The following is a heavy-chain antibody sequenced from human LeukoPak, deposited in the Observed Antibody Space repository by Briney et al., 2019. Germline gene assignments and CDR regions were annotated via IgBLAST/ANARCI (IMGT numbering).Heavy chain of an antibody. CDR1: GFTFSSYG. CDR2: ISYDGSNK. D-gene: IGHD6-19*01. Sequence: GGSLRLSCAASGFTFSSYGMHWVRQAPCKGLEWVAVISYDGSNKYYTDSVKGRFTISRDNSKNTLYLQMNSLRAEDTAVYYCANSIAVAGFPFDYWGQGTLVTVSS. J-gene: IGHJ4*02. V-gene: IGHV3-30*19. CDR3: ANSIAVAGFPFDY.